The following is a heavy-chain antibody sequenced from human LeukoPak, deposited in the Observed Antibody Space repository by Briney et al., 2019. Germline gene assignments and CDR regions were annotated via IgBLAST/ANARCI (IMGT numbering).Heavy chain of an antibody. J-gene: IGHJ4*02. CDR3: TTGWLDY. CDR2: IKSRVDGGTA. V-gene: IGHV3-15*01. CDR1: GFTFTKAY. Sequence: GGSLRLSCAASGFTFTKAYMSWVRQAPGKGLEWVGRIKSRVDGGTADFAAPVKGRFTISRDDSKNILYLQLNSLKNEGTAVYYCTTGWLDYWGQGSLVTVSS. D-gene: IGHD3-22*01.